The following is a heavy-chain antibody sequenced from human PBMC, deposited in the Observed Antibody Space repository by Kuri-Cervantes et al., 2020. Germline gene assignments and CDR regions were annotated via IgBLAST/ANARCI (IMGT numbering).Heavy chain of an antibody. Sequence: SLKISCAASGLTVSSNYMSWVRQAPGKGLEWVSGISWNSGSIGYADSVKGRFTISRDNAKNSLYLQMNSLRAEDTALYYCAKDGGKGPPWGQGTLVTVSS. CDR3: AKDGGKGPP. D-gene: IGHD3-16*01. V-gene: IGHV3-9*01. CDR2: ISWNSGSI. J-gene: IGHJ5*02. CDR1: GLTVSSNY.